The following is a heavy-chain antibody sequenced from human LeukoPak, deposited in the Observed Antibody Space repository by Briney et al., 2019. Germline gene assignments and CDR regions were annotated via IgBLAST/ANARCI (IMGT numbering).Heavy chain of an antibody. CDR1: GGSISSGGYY. Sequence: SETLSLTCAVSGGSISSGGYYWSWIRQHPGKGLEWIGYIYYSGSTYYNPSLKSRVTISVDTSKNQFSLKLSSVTAADTAVYHCARAEAAASFDYWGQGTLVTVSS. CDR2: IYYSGST. D-gene: IGHD6-13*01. CDR3: ARAEAAASFDY. V-gene: IGHV4-31*11. J-gene: IGHJ4*02.